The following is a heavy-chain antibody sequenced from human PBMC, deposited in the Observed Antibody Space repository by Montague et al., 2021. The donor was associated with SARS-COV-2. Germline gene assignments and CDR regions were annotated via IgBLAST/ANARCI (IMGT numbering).Heavy chain of an antibody. CDR3: STIAAADTLYYYYGKDV. CDR1: GFTFSSYS. V-gene: IGHV3-48*02. D-gene: IGHD6-13*01. CDR2: ISTSSSTI. Sequence: SLRLSCAASGFTFSSYSMNWVRQAPGKGLEWVSYISTSSSTIYYADSVKGRFTISRDNGKNSLYLQMNSLRDEDTAVYYCSTIAAADTLYYYYGKDVWGQGTLVTVSS. J-gene: IGHJ6*02.